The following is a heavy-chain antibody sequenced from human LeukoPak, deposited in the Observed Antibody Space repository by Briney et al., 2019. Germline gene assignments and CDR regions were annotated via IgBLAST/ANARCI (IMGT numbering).Heavy chain of an antibody. V-gene: IGHV3-74*01. J-gene: IGHJ6*02. CDR3: ATTYYYDSSGFYGMDV. D-gene: IGHD3-22*01. CDR1: GFTFSKYW. Sequence: GGSLRLSCAAYGFTFSKYWMHWVRQAPGKGLVWVSRINTDGSSTIYADSVKGRFTISRDNAKNTLYLQMNSLRAEDTAVYYCATTYYYDSSGFYGMDVWGQGTTVTVSS. CDR2: INTDGSST.